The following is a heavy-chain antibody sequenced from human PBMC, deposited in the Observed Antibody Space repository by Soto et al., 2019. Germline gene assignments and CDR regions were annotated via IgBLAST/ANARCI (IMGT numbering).Heavy chain of an antibody. D-gene: IGHD5-18*01. CDR2: IYYSGST. CDR1: GGSIGSSSYY. Sequence: PFETLSLTCTVSGGSIGSSSYYRGWIRQPPGKGLEWIGSIYYSGSTCYNPSLKSRVTISVDTSKNQFSLKLSSVTAADTAVYYCARHLWSRGYSYGFAVWGQGTLVTVSS. V-gene: IGHV4-39*01. J-gene: IGHJ4*02. CDR3: ARHLWSRGYSYGFAV.